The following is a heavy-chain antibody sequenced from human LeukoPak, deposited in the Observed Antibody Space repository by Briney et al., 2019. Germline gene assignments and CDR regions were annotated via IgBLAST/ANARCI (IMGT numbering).Heavy chain of an antibody. CDR1: GFTFSSHA. Sequence: PGGSLRLSCAASGFTFSSHAINWVRQAPGEGLEWVAAISTTDGATYYADSVKGRFTISRDDSKNTLYVQMKSLRLEDTAVYYCARELSRSSWYYAFDIWGQGTMVTVSS. D-gene: IGHD6-13*01. CDR2: ISTTDGAT. J-gene: IGHJ3*02. V-gene: IGHV3-23*01. CDR3: ARELSRSSWYYAFDI.